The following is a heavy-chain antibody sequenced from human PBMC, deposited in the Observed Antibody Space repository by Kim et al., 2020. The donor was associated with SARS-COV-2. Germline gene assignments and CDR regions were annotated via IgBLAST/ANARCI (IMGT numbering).Heavy chain of an antibody. CDR3: ATIHARAFYYLDV. CDR2: INLDNGVT. V-gene: IGHV1-2*02. J-gene: IGHJ6*03. Sequence: ASVKVSCRTSGYTFTGYYIHWVRQAPGQGLEWMGWINLDNGVTNYARKFQGRVIMTRDTSISTAHMDLSRLTSDDTAVYYCATIHARAFYYLDVWGKGPT. CDR1: GYTFTGYY. D-gene: IGHD6-6*01.